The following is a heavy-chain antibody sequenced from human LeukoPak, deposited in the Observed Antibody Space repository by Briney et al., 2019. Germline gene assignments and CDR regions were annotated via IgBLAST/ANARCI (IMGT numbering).Heavy chain of an antibody. CDR3: ARDDYGDYRNWFDP. J-gene: IGHJ5*02. D-gene: IGHD4-17*01. CDR2: ISSSAGST. V-gene: IGHV3-23*01. CDR1: GFTFSSYA. Sequence: GGSLRLSCAASGFTFSSYAMSWFRQAPGKGLEWVSGISSSAGSTYYADSVKGRLTISRDNSKSSLYLQMNSLRAEGTAVYYCARDDYGDYRNWFDPWGQGTLVTVSS.